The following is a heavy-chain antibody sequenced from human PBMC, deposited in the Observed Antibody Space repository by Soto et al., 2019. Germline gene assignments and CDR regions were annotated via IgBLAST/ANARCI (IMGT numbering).Heavy chain of an antibody. Sequence: QVQLVESGGGVVQPGRSLRLSCAASGFTFSSYAMHWVRQAPGKGLEWVAVISYDGSNKYYADSGKGRFTISRDNSKNTLYLQMNSLRAEDTAVYYCARDRLRYNWNDFPYYYAGMDVWGQGPTVTVSS. CDR3: ARDRLRYNWNDFPYYYAGMDV. CDR2: ISYDGSNK. J-gene: IGHJ6*02. D-gene: IGHD1-1*01. CDR1: GFTFSSYA. V-gene: IGHV3-30-3*01.